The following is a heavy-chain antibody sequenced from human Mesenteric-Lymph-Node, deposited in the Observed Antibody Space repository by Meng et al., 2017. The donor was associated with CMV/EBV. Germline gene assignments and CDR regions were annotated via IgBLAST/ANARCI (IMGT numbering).Heavy chain of an antibody. D-gene: IGHD3/OR15-3a*01. CDR3: AREPQLLHYYFDF. CDR1: GFSFGNVD. J-gene: IGHJ4*02. Sequence: CAASGFSFGNVDMSWVRQAPGKGLEWVAHISDSGHKTYYATSVDGRLIISRDNSKNTLYLQINSLRDEDTAIYYCAREPQLLHYYFDFWGQGTLVTVSS. V-gene: IGHV3-23*01. CDR2: ISDSGHKT.